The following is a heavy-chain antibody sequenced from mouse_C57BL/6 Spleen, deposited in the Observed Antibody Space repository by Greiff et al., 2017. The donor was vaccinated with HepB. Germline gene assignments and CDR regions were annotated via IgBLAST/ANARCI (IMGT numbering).Heavy chain of an antibody. CDR1: GYTFTSYW. D-gene: IGHD1-1*01. V-gene: IGHV1-69*01. J-gene: IGHJ2*01. CDR2: IDPSDSYT. Sequence: QVQLQQPGAELVMPGASVKLSCKASGYTFTSYWMHWVKQRPGQGLEWIGEIDPSDSYTNYNQKFKGKSTLTVDKSSSTAYMQLSSLISEDSAVYYCARRGITTVVGFDYWGQGTTLTVSS. CDR3: ARRGITTVVGFDY.